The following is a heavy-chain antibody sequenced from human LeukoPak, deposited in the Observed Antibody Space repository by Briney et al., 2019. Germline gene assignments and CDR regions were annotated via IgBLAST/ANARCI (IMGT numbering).Heavy chain of an antibody. CDR2: IRSSSSYI. Sequence: GGSLRLSCAASGFTFSSYSMNWVRQAPGKGLEWVSSIRSSSSYIYYADSVKGRFTISRDNAKNSLYLQMNSLRAEDTAVYYCARAPYGSGSYSDYWGQGTLVTVSS. CDR1: GFTFSSYS. CDR3: ARAPYGSGSYSDY. V-gene: IGHV3-21*01. D-gene: IGHD3-10*01. J-gene: IGHJ4*02.